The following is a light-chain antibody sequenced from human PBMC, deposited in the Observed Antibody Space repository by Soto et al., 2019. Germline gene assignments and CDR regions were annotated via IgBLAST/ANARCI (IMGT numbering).Light chain of an antibody. Sequence: QSVLTQPASVSGSPGQSITISCTGTSSDVGGYNYVSWYQHLPGKAPKLMIHEVSNRPSGVSNRFSGSKSGNTASLTISGLQVEDEDDYYCSSYTSSSTGVFGGGTKLTVL. CDR3: SSYTSSSTGV. CDR2: EVS. CDR1: SSDVGGYNY. J-gene: IGLJ3*02. V-gene: IGLV2-14*01.